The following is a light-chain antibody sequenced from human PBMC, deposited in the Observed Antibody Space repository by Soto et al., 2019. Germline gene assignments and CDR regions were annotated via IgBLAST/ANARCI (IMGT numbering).Light chain of an antibody. Sequence: QYVLTQAPSGSGTPGQRVIISCSGSSSNIGNNPVDWYQQLPGTAPKVLIYSNNQRPSGVPDRFSGSKSGTSASLAISGLQSEDEADYYCATWDDSLNGVLFGGGTKLTVL. CDR2: SNN. J-gene: IGLJ2*01. CDR3: ATWDDSLNGVL. CDR1: SSNIGNNP. V-gene: IGLV1-44*01.